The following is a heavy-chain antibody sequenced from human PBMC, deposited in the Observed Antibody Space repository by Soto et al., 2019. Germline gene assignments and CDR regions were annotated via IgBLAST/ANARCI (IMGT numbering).Heavy chain of an antibody. CDR2: IKSKTDGGTT. CDR1: GFTFSNAW. Sequence: GGSLRLSCAASGFTFSNAWMNWVRQAPGKGLEWVGRIKSKTDGGTTDYAAPVKGRFTISRDDSKNTLYLQMNSLKTEDTAVYYCTTAVGSRVSYGMDVWGQGTTVTVSS. CDR3: TTAVGSRVSYGMDV. J-gene: IGHJ6*02. D-gene: IGHD1-26*01. V-gene: IGHV3-15*07.